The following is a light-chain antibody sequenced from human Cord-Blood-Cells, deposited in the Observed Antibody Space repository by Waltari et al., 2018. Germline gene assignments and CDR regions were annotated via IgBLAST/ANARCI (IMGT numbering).Light chain of an antibody. CDR1: SSDGGSYNL. V-gene: IGLV2-23*01. J-gene: IGLJ3*02. Sequence: QSALTQPAPVSGSPGQSITISCTGTSSDGGSYNLVSWYQQHPGKAPKLMIYEGSKRPSGVSKRFSGSKSGNTASLTISGLQAEDEADYYCCSYAGSSTWVFGGGTKLTVL. CDR2: EGS. CDR3: CSYAGSSTWV.